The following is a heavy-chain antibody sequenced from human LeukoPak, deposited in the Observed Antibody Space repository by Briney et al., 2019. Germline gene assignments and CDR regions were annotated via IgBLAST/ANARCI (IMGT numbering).Heavy chain of an antibody. J-gene: IGHJ1*01. D-gene: IGHD1-26*01. CDR3: AKDYGGSYYRLRSEYFQH. CDR1: GFTFSSYG. CDR2: ISYDGSNK. V-gene: IGHV3-30*18. Sequence: GRSLRLSCAASGFTFSSYGMHWVRQAPGKGLEWVAVISYDGSNKYYADSVKGRFTISRDNSKNTLCLQMNSLRAEDTAVYYCAKDYGGSYYRLRSEYFQHWGQGTLVTVSS.